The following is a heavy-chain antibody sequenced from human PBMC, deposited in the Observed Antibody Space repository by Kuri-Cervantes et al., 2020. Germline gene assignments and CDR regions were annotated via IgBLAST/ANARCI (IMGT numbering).Heavy chain of an antibody. CDR2: IYSCGST. Sequence: GESLKISCAASGFTVSSNYMSWVRQAPGKGLEWVSVIYSCGSTYYADSVKGRFTISRDNSKNTLYLQMNSLRAEDTAVYYCAREASCSGGSCYCDYWGQGTLVTVSS. CDR1: GFTVSSNY. CDR3: AREASCSGGSCYCDY. J-gene: IGHJ4*02. D-gene: IGHD2-15*01. V-gene: IGHV3-66*03.